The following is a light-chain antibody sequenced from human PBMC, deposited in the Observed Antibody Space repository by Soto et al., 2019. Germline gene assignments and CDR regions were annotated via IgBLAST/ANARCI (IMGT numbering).Light chain of an antibody. CDR1: GSNIGAPYD. CDR2: GST. V-gene: IGLV1-40*01. Sequence: SVLTQPPSLSGAPGQWVTISCTGSGSNIGAPYDVHWYQHLPGTAPKLLIYGSTNRPSGVPGRFSGSKSGTSASLAITGLQAEDEDDYYCQSYDSSLSGYVFGAGTKVTVL. J-gene: IGLJ1*01. CDR3: QSYDSSLSGYV.